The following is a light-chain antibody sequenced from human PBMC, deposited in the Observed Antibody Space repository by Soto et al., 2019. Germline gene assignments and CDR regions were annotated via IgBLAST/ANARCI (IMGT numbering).Light chain of an antibody. J-gene: IGKJ4*01. CDR3: QQYCSSPT. CDR2: AVS. V-gene: IGKV3-20*01. Sequence: RSWLPGARTTLSCRASQSVSSSHLAWYQHKPGQAPRLLIYAVSSRATGSPDRFSGGGSGTDFTLTISRLEAEGFAVYYCQQYCSSPTFGGGTQVDIK. CDR1: QSVSSSH.